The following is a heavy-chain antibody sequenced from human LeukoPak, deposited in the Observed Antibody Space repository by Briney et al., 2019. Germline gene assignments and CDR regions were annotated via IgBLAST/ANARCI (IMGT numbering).Heavy chain of an antibody. J-gene: IGHJ4*02. V-gene: IGHV4-39*07. D-gene: IGHD5-12*01. Sequence: NASETLSLTCTVSGGSISSRTYYWGWIRQPPGKGLEWIGSIYYSGSAYCNPSLQSRVTISVDTSKNQFSLKLSSVTAADTAVYYCARGKWLRLFDYWGQGTLVTVSS. CDR3: ARGKWLRLFDY. CDR2: IYYSGSA. CDR1: GGSISSRTYY.